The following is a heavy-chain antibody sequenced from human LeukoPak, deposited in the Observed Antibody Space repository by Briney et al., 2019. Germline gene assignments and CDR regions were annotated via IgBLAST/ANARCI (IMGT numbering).Heavy chain of an antibody. D-gene: IGHD3-16*01. V-gene: IGHV4-59*01. Sequence: PSETLSLTCTVSGGSISSYYWSWIRQPPGKGLEWIGYIYYSGSANYNPSLKSRVTISVDTSKNQFSLKLSSVTAADTAVYYCARDFGVAAFDIWGQGTMVTVSS. CDR1: GGSISSYY. CDR3: ARDFGVAAFDI. J-gene: IGHJ3*02. CDR2: IYYSGSA.